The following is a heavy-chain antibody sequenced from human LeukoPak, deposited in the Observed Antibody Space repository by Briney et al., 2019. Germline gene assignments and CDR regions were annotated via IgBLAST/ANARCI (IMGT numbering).Heavy chain of an antibody. Sequence: SVKVSCKASGGTFSSYAISWVRQAPGEGLEWMGRIIPILGIANYAQKFQGRVTITADKSTSTAYMELSSLRSEDTAVYYCASGSYYDSSGYYYYYGMDVWGQGTTFTVSS. V-gene: IGHV1-69*04. D-gene: IGHD3-22*01. J-gene: IGHJ6*02. CDR3: ASGSYYDSSGYYYYYGMDV. CDR2: IIPILGIA. CDR1: GGTFSSYA.